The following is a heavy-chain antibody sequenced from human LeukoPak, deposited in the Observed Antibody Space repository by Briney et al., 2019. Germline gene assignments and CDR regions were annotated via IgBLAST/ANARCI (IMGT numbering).Heavy chain of an antibody. CDR2: VSHSGST. D-gene: IGHD6-19*01. Sequence: SETLSLTCTVSGGSVTTYYWSWIRQPPGKELEWIGYVSHSGSTNCNPSLKSRVTMSLDTSKNHFSLRLTSVNAADTAVYYCARAGSGWSFDHWGQGSLVTVSS. J-gene: IGHJ4*02. CDR1: GGSVTTYY. CDR3: ARAGSGWSFDH. V-gene: IGHV4-59*02.